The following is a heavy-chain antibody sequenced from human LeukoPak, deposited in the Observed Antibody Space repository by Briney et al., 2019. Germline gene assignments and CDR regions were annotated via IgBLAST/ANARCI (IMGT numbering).Heavy chain of an antibody. Sequence: SETLSLTCTVSGGSVSSGSYYWSWIRQPPGKGLKEIGYIYYSGSTNYNPSLKSRVTISVDTSKNQFSLKLSSVTAADTAVYYCAREGDYAGAFDIWGQGTMVTVSS. D-gene: IGHD4-17*01. CDR1: GGSVSSGSYY. J-gene: IGHJ3*02. CDR2: IYYSGST. V-gene: IGHV4-61*01. CDR3: AREGDYAGAFDI.